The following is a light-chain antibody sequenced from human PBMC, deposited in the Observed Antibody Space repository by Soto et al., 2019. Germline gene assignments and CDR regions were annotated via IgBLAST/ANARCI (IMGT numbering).Light chain of an antibody. CDR2: AAS. Sequence: IQLTQSPASLSASVGDRVTITCRASQDISSYLAWYQQDPGTAPKLLIYAASTLQSGVPSRFSGSGSGTDFTLTISSLQPEDFATYYCQQFSGYPLTFGGGTKVEIK. V-gene: IGKV1-9*01. J-gene: IGKJ4*01. CDR3: QQFSGYPLT. CDR1: QDISSY.